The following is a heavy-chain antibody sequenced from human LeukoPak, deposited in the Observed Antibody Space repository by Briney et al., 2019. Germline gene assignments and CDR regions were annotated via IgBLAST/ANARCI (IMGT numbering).Heavy chain of an antibody. CDR3: ARGGGTYYYGSGSYWDNYFDY. Sequence: SETLSLTCAVYGGSFSGYYWSWIRQPPGKGLEWIGEINHSGSTNYNPSLKSRVTISVDTSKNQFSLKLSSVTAADTAVYYCARGGGTYYYGSGSYWDNYFDYWGQGTLVTVSS. V-gene: IGHV4-34*01. CDR1: GGSFSGYY. D-gene: IGHD3-10*01. CDR2: INHSGST. J-gene: IGHJ4*02.